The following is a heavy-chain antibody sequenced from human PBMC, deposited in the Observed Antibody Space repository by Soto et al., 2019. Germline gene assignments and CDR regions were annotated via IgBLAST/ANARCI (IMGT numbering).Heavy chain of an antibody. Sequence: SVKVSCKASGGTFSSYAISWVRQAPGQGLEWMGGIIPIFGTANYAQKFQGRVTITADESTSTAYMELSSLRSEDTAVYYCASHPDGDTAMALHYYGMDVWGQGTTVTVSS. CDR1: GGTFSSYA. CDR3: ASHPDGDTAMALHYYGMDV. CDR2: IIPIFGTA. V-gene: IGHV1-69*13. J-gene: IGHJ6*02. D-gene: IGHD5-18*01.